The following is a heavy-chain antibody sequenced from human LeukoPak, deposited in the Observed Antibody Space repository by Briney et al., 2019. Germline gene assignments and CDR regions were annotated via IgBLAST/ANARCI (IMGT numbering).Heavy chain of an antibody. J-gene: IGHJ4*02. CDR1: GFTFSSYT. V-gene: IGHV3-64*01. CDR2: ISSYGGST. CDR3: AREGTVIPFDY. Sequence: GGSLRLSCEASGFTFSSYTTHWVRQAPGKGLEYVSTISSYGGSTYYANSVKGRFTISRDNSKNMVYLQMGSLRVEDMAVYYCAREGTVIPFDYWGQGTLVTVSS. D-gene: IGHD3-16*02.